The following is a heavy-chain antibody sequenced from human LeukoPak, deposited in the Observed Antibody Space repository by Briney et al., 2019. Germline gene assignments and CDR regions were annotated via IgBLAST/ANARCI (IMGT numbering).Heavy chain of an antibody. CDR3: ARDSIPTMIIGGSDP. CDR2: IYYSGST. Sequence: PSETLSLTCTVSGGSISSYYWSWIRQPPGKGLEWIGYIYYSGSTNYNPSLKSRVTISVDTSKNQFSLKLSSVTAADTAVYYCARDSIPTMIIGGSDPWGQGTLVTVSS. J-gene: IGHJ5*02. CDR1: GGSISSYY. D-gene: IGHD3-22*01. V-gene: IGHV4-59*01.